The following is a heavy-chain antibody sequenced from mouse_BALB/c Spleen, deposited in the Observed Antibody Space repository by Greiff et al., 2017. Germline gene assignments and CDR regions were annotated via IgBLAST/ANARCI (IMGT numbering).Heavy chain of an antibody. CDR3: ARDGGSYPFDY. Sequence: EVQRVESGGGLVKPGGSLKLSCAASGFTFSDYYMYWVRQTPEKRLEWVATIRDGGSYTYYPDSVKGRFTISRDNAKNNLYLQMSSLKSEDTAMYYCARDGGSYPFDYWGQGTTLTVSS. CDR2: IRDGGSYT. D-gene: IGHD1-1*02. CDR1: GFTFSDYY. J-gene: IGHJ2*01. V-gene: IGHV5-4*02.